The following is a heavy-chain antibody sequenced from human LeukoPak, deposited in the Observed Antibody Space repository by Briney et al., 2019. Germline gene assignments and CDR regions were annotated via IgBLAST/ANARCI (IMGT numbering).Heavy chain of an antibody. V-gene: IGHV3-23*01. D-gene: IGHD6-19*01. CDR3: VRDRGSGWYYIDS. CDR1: GFTFSNYA. J-gene: IGHJ4*02. Sequence: GGSLRLSCGASGFTFSNYAMSWVRQAPGKGLELVSVINSNGGTTLYAASVKGRLTISGDNSKNTLSLQMKSLRVEDTAVYYCVRDRGSGWYYIDSWGQGTLVTVSS. CDR2: INSNGGTT.